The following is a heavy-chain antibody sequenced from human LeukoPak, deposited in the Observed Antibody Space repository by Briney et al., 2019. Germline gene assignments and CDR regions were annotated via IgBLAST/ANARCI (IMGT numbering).Heavy chain of an antibody. CDR2: ISGSGDSA. CDR1: GFTVSTNY. Sequence: PGGSLRLSCAASGFTVSTNYMSWVRQAPGKGLEWVSVISGSGDSAYYADSVKGRFTISRDNSKNTLYLQMNSLRAEDTAIYYCAKTSSTSCYSCVFDYWGQGTLVTVSS. J-gene: IGHJ4*02. CDR3: AKTSSTSCYSCVFDY. V-gene: IGHV3-23*01. D-gene: IGHD2-2*01.